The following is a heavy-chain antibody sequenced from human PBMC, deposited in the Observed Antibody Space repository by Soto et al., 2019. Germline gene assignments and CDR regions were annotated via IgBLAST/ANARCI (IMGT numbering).Heavy chain of an antibody. CDR1: GFTFSSYS. D-gene: IGHD3-16*02. CDR2: ISSSSSTI. Sequence: EVQLVEYGGGLVQPGGSLRLSCAASGFTFSSYSMNWVRQAPGKGLEWVSDISSSSSTIYYADSVKGRFTISRDNAKNSLYLQMNSLRDEDTAVYYCARGEGDYVWGSYRTYNWFDPWGQGTLVTVSS. CDR3: ARGEGDYVWGSYRTYNWFDP. J-gene: IGHJ5*02. V-gene: IGHV3-48*02.